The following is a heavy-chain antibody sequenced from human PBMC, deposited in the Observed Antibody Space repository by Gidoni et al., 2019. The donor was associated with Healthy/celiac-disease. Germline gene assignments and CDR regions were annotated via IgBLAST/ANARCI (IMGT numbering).Heavy chain of an antibody. J-gene: IGHJ4*02. CDR1: GGTFSSYA. V-gene: IGHV1-69*06. Sequence: VKKPGSSVKVSCKASGGTFSSYAISWVRQAPGQGLEWMGGIIPIFGTANYAQKFQGRVTITADKSTSTAYMELSSLRSEDTAVYYCASMHSSGSYEYYFDYWGQGTLVTVSS. D-gene: IGHD1-26*01. CDR3: ASMHSSGSYEYYFDY. CDR2: IIPIFGTA.